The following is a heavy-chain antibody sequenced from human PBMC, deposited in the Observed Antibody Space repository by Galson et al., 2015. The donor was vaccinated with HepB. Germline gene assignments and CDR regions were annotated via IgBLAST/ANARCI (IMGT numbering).Heavy chain of an antibody. D-gene: IGHD3-3*01. CDR2: ISGSGGST. V-gene: IGHV3-23*01. CDR3: AKAWRITIFGVVITPPDY. CDR1: GFTFSSYA. Sequence: SLRLSCAASGFTFSSYAMSWVRQAPGKGLEWVSAISGSGGSTYYADSVKGRFTISRDNSKNTLYLQMNSLRAEDTAVYYCAKAWRITIFGVVITPPDYWGQGTLVTVSS. J-gene: IGHJ4*02.